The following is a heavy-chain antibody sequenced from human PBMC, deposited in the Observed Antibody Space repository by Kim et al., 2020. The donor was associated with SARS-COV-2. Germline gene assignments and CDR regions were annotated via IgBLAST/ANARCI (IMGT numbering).Heavy chain of an antibody. CDR2: IYPGDSDT. CDR3: ARSTFYYYGSVSYRYYGMDV. V-gene: IGHV5-51*01. Sequence: GESLQISCKGSGYSFTSYWIGWVRQMPGKGLEWMGIIYPGDSDTRYSTSFQGQVTISADKSISTAYLQWSSLKASDTAMYYCARSTFYYYGSVSYRYYGMDVWGQGTTVTVSS. CDR1: GYSFTSYW. J-gene: IGHJ6*02. D-gene: IGHD3-10*01.